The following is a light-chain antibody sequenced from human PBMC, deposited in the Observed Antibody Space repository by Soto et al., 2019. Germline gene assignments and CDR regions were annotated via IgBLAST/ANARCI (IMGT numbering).Light chain of an antibody. J-gene: IGKJ3*01. Sequence: DIQMTQSPSSLSASVGDRVTITCRASQSISTYLNWYQQKPGKAPKVLIYAASSLQSGVPSRFSGSGSGTDFTLTISSLPPEDFATYYCQQSDSAPLFTFGPGTKVEIK. CDR3: QQSDSAPLFT. V-gene: IGKV1-39*01. CDR2: AAS. CDR1: QSISTY.